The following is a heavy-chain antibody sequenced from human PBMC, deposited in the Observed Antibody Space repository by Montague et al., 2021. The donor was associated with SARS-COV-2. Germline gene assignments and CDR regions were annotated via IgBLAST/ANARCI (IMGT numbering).Heavy chain of an antibody. J-gene: IGHJ4*02. V-gene: IGHV4-38-2*02. Sequence: SETLSLTCTVSGYSISSGYYWGSIRQPPGKGLEWIGSIYHSGSTYYNPSLKSRVTISVDTSKNQFSLKLSSVTAADTAVYYCARDVRYYDFWSGRAQTSPDYWGQGTLVTVSS. D-gene: IGHD3-3*01. CDR1: GYSISSGYY. CDR3: ARDVRYYDFWSGRAQTSPDY. CDR2: IYHSGST.